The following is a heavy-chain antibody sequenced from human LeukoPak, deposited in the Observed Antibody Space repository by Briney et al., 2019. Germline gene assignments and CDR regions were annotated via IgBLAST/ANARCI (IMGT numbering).Heavy chain of an antibody. CDR1: GYTFTSYD. J-gene: IGHJ6*02. V-gene: IGHV1-8*01. CDR2: MNPNSGNT. D-gene: IGHD2-15*01. CDR3: ARVFRYCSGGSCYFRYYYYGMDV. Sequence: ASVKVSCKASGYTFTSYDINRVRQATGQGLEWMGWMNPNSGNTGYAQKFQGRVTMTRNTSISTAYTELSSLRSEDTAVYYCARVFRYCSGGSCYFRYYYYGMDVWGQGTTVTVSS.